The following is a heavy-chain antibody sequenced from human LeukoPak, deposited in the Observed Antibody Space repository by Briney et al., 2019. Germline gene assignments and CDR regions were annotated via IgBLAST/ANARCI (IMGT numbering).Heavy chain of an antibody. CDR1: GASISSGGDS. D-gene: IGHD1-26*01. CDR2: IYHGGST. J-gene: IGHJ4*02. Sequence: SETLSLTCGVSGASISSGGDSWSWIRQPPGKGLEWIGYIYHGGSTYYNPSLKSRVTISVDSSKNQFSLRLSSVTAADTAMYYCARGGLGVGAIRIDCWGQGTLATVSS. CDR3: ARGGLGVGAIRIDC. V-gene: IGHV4-30-2*01.